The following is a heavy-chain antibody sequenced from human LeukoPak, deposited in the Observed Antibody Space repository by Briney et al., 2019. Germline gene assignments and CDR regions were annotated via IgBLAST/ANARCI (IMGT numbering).Heavy chain of an antibody. J-gene: IGHJ6*03. CDR3: AREGLRVGETHYHYYMDV. CDR1: GFTFSSYS. CDR2: ISSSSSYI. V-gene: IGHV3-21*01. D-gene: IGHD1-26*01. Sequence: PGGSLRLSCAASGFTFSSYSMNWVRQAPGKGLEWVSSISSSSSYIYYADSVKGRFTISRDNAKNSLYLQMNSLRAEDTAVYYCAREGLRVGETHYHYYMDVWGKGTMVTISS.